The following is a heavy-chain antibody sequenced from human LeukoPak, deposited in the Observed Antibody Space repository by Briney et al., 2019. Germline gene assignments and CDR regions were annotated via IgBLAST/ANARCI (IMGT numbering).Heavy chain of an antibody. J-gene: IGHJ4*02. V-gene: IGHV3-23*01. CDR3: AKEEEELLSTPLCFDY. Sequence: GGSLRLSCAASGFTFSSYGMSWVRQAPGKGLEWVSAISGSGGSTYYADSVKGRFTISRDNSKNTLYLQMNSLRAEDTAVYYCAKEEEELLSTPLCFDYWGRGTLVTVSS. D-gene: IGHD3-10*01. CDR2: ISGSGGST. CDR1: GFTFSSYG.